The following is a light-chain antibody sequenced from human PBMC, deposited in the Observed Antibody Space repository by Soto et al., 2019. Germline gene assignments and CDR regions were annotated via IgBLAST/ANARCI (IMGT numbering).Light chain of an antibody. CDR2: DNN. V-gene: IGLV1-51*01. CDR1: SSNIGNNY. J-gene: IGLJ1*01. CDR3: QSYDSSLSGSGV. Sequence: HSVLTQPPSVSAAPGQKVTISCSGSSSNIGNNYVSWYQQLPGTAPKLLIYDNNERPSGIPDRFSGSKSGTSASLAITGLQAEDEADYYCQSYDSSLSGSGVFGTGTKVTVL.